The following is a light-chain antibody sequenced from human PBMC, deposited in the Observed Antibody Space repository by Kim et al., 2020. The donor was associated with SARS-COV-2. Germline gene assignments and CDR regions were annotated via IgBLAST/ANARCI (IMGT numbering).Light chain of an antibody. J-gene: IGLJ3*02. CDR1: SLRRFY. CDR3: NSRDMSGDLEV. CDR2: GKD. V-gene: IGLV3-19*01. Sequence: SSELTQDPAVSVALGQTVRITCQGDSLRRFYATWYQHKPGQAPLLVIFGKDNRPAGIPDRFSGSTSGNTASLTITGAQAEDEADYYCNSRDMSGDLEVFGGGTQLTVL.